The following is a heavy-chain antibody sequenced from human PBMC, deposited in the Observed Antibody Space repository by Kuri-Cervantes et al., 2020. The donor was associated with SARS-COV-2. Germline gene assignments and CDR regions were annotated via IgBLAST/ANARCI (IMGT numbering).Heavy chain of an antibody. Sequence: ASVKVSCKASGYTFTSYGISWVRQAPGQGLEWMGWINPNSGGTNYAQKFQGRVTMTRDTSISTAYMELSRLGSDDTAVYYCAVYCSSTSCYNQWGQGTLVTVSS. D-gene: IGHD2-2*02. CDR3: AVYCSSTSCYNQ. CDR1: GYTFTSYG. CDR2: INPNSGGT. V-gene: IGHV1-2*02. J-gene: IGHJ4*02.